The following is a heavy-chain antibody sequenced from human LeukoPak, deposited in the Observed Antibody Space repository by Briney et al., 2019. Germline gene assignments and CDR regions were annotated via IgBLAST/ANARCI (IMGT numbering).Heavy chain of an antibody. CDR1: GFTFSSYS. V-gene: IGHV3-48*04. D-gene: IGHD5-24*01. J-gene: IGHJ4*02. Sequence: GGSLRLSCAASGFTFSSYSMNWVRQAPGKGLEWVSYISSSSSTIYYADSVKGRFTISRDNAKNSLYLQMNSLRAEDTAVYYCARDSRWLLMGYFDYWGQGALVTVSS. CDR2: ISSSSSTI. CDR3: ARDSRWLLMGYFDY.